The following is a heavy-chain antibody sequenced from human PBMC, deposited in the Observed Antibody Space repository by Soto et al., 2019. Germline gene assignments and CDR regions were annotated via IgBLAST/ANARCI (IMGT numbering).Heavy chain of an antibody. Sequence: PSETLSLTCTVSGGSISGYYWSCFRQPPGKGLEWIGYIYYSGSTTYTPSLKSRVTIAVDTSKNQFSLRLNSVTAADTAVYYCARRYGGNFDYWGQGTLVTVSS. CDR3: ARRYGGNFDY. CDR2: IYYSGST. V-gene: IGHV4-59*08. D-gene: IGHD1-26*01. J-gene: IGHJ4*02. CDR1: GGSISGYY.